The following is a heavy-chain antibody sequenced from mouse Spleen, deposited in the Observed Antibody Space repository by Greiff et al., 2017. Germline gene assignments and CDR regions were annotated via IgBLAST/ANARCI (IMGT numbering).Heavy chain of an antibody. Sequence: QVQLQQPGAELVKPGASVKLSCTASGYTFTSYWMQWVKQRPGQGLEWIGEIDPSDSYTNYNHKFKGKATLTVDTASSPAYLQLSSLTSEDSAVYYCARYTTVAFDYWGQGTTLTVSS. D-gene: IGHD1-1*01. V-gene: IGHV1-50*01. CDR2: IDPSDSYT. CDR1: GYTFTSYW. J-gene: IGHJ2*01. CDR3: ARYTTVAFDY.